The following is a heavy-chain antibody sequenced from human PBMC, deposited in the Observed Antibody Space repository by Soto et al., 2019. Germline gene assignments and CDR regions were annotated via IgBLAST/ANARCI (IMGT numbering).Heavy chain of an antibody. CDR3: ARGREPAASSVFDY. CDR1: GGTFSSYA. V-gene: IGHV1-69*13. Sequence: ASVKVSCKASGGTFSSYAISWVRQAPGQGLEWMGGIIPIFGTANYAQKFQGRVTITADESTSTAYMELSSPRSEDTAVYYCARGREPAASSVFDYWGQGTLVTVSS. J-gene: IGHJ4*02. D-gene: IGHD2-2*01. CDR2: IIPIFGTA.